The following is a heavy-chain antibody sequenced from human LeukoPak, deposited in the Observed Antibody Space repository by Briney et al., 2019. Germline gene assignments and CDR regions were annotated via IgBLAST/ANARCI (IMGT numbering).Heavy chain of an antibody. J-gene: IGHJ4*01. V-gene: IGHV7-4-1*02. CDR2: INTYTRNP. Sequence: ASVKVSCKASGYTFTTYVLNWVRQAPGQGFEWMGFINTYTRNPTYAQGFTGRFVFSLDTSVSTAYLQISNLKAEDTAVYYCARQVGTASSHDFGHWGHGTLVTVSS. CDR1: GYTFTTYV. D-gene: IGHD2-21*02. CDR3: ARQVGTASSHDFGH.